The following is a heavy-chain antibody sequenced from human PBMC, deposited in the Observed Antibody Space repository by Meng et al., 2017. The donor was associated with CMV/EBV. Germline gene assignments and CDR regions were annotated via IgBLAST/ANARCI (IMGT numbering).Heavy chain of an antibody. Sequence: GESLKISCAASGFTFSSHWMSWVRQAPGKGLEWVANIKQDGSEKYYVDSVKGRFTISRDNAKNSLYLQMNSLRAEDTAVYYCARGLEWLLLGIFDYWGQGTLVTVSS. V-gene: IGHV3-7*04. CDR1: GFTFSSHW. J-gene: IGHJ4*02. CDR3: ARGLEWLLLGIFDY. D-gene: IGHD3-3*01. CDR2: IKQDGSEK.